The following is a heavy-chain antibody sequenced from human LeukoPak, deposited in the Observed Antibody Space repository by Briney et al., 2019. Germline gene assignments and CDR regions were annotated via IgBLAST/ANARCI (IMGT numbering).Heavy chain of an antibody. CDR2: ISAYNGNT. Sequence: GASVKVSCKASGYTFTSYGISWVRQAPGQGLEWMGWISAYNGNTNYAQKVQGRVTMTTDISTSTAYMELRSLRSDDTAVYYCARDSPGSALTGYYIGGLRPWFDPWGQGTLVTVSS. CDR3: ARDSPGSALTGYYIGGLRPWFDP. J-gene: IGHJ5*02. V-gene: IGHV1-18*01. CDR1: GYTFTSYG. D-gene: IGHD3-9*01.